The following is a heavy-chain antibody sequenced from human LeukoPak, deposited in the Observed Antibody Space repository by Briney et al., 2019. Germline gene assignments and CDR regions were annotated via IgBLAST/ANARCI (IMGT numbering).Heavy chain of an antibody. CDR1: GYTFTGYY. D-gene: IGHD2-2*01. J-gene: IGHJ4*02. CDR2: INPHSGGT. Sequence: ASVKVSCKASGYTFTGYYMHWVRQAPGQGLEWMGWINPHSGGTNYAQKFQGRVTMTRDTSISTAYMELSRLRSDDTAVYYCARGLSVVVPAANLYWGQGTLVTVSS. V-gene: IGHV1-2*02. CDR3: ARGLSVVVPAANLY.